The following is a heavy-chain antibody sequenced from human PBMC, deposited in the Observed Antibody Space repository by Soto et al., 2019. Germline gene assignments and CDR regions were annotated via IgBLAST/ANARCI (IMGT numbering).Heavy chain of an antibody. CDR2: ISYDGSNK. CDR3: AKDLFDSSGYLDYYYYGMDV. D-gene: IGHD3-22*01. Sequence: GGSLRLSCAASGFTFSSYGMHWVRQAPGKGLEWVAVISYDGSNKYYADSVKGRFTISRGNSKNTLYLQMNSLRAEDTAVYYCAKDLFDSSGYLDYYYYGMDVWGQGTTVTVSS. J-gene: IGHJ6*02. CDR1: GFTFSSYG. V-gene: IGHV3-30*18.